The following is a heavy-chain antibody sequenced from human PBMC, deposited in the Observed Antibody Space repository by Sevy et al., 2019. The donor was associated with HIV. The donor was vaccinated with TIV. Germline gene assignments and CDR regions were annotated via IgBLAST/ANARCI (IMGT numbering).Heavy chain of an antibody. V-gene: IGHV3-48*01. Sequence: GGSLRLSCAASGFTFSSYSMNWVRQAPGKGLEWVSYISSSSSTIYYADSVKGRLTISRDNAKNSLYLQMNSLRAEDTAVYYCARDSLRGYDFWSGYPSGMDVWGQGTTVTVSS. CDR3: ARDSLRGYDFWSGYPSGMDV. D-gene: IGHD3-3*01. CDR2: ISSSSSTI. CDR1: GFTFSSYS. J-gene: IGHJ6*02.